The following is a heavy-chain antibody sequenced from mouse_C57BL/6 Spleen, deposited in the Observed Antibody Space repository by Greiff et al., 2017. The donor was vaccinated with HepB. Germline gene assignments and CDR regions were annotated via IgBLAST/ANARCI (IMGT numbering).Heavy chain of an antibody. Sequence: VQLQQSGAELVRPGASVKLSCTASGFNIKDDYMHWVKQRPEQGLEWIGWIDPENGDTEYASKFQGKATITADTSSNTAYLQLSSLTSEDTAVYYCTTLITTVVARGYWGQGTTLTVSS. J-gene: IGHJ2*01. CDR2: IDPENGDT. CDR1: GFNIKDDY. CDR3: TTLITTVVARGY. D-gene: IGHD1-1*01. V-gene: IGHV14-4*01.